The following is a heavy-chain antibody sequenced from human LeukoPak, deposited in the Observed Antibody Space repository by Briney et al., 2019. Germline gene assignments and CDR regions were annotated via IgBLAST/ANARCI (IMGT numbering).Heavy chain of an antibody. CDR2: IYYSGST. CDR3: AREGRAAAGTAVGWFDP. D-gene: IGHD6-13*01. Sequence: SETLSLTCTVSGGSITSSSYYWGWIRQPPGKGLEWIGSIYYSGSTYYNPSLKSRVTISVDTSKNQFSLKLSSVTAADTAVYYCAREGRAAAGTAVGWFDPWGQGTLVTVSS. CDR1: GGSITSSSYY. J-gene: IGHJ5*02. V-gene: IGHV4-39*07.